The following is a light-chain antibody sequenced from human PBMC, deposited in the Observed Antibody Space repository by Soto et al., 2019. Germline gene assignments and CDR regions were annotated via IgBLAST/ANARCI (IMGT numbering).Light chain of an antibody. CDR2: DTS. V-gene: IGKV3-20*01. J-gene: IGKJ4*01. Sequence: EIVLTQSPGTLSLSVGERVTLSCRASQSVSSYLAWYQQTPGQAPRLLIYDTSNRATGTPDRFSGSGSGTDSPLTTSRLEPEDFTVYYCQQYGSSPLTFGGGTTVEIK. CDR1: QSVSSY. CDR3: QQYGSSPLT.